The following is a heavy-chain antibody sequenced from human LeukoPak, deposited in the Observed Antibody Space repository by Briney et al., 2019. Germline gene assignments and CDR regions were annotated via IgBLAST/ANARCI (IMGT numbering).Heavy chain of an antibody. V-gene: IGHV1-69*13. CDR2: IIPIFGTA. CDR3: ARVRWELPHGLDY. D-gene: IGHD1-26*01. J-gene: IGHJ4*02. Sequence: ASVKVSCKASGGTFISYAISWVRQAPGQGLEWMGGIIPIFGTANYAQKFQGRVTITADESTSTAYMELSSLRSEDTAVYYCARVRWELPHGLDYWGQGTLVTVSS. CDR1: GGTFISYA.